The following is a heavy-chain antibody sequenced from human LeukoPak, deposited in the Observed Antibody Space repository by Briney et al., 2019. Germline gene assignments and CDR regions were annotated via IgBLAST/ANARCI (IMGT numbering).Heavy chain of an antibody. CDR3: ARDGIQGLDV. D-gene: IGHD5-18*01. J-gene: IGHJ6*04. V-gene: IGHV1-69*06. Sequence: SVKVSCKASGGTFSSYATSWVRQAPGQGLEWMGGIIPILGTANYAQKFQGRVTITADKSTSTAYMELSSLRSEDTAVYYCARDGIQGLDVWGKGTTVTVSS. CDR2: IIPILGTA. CDR1: GGTFSSYA.